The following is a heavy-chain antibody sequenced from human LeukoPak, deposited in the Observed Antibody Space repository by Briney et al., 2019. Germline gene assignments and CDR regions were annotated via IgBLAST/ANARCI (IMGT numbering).Heavy chain of an antibody. CDR1: GYTFTGYY. V-gene: IGHV1-24*01. CDR2: FDPEDGET. J-gene: IGHJ4*02. CDR3: ATHPCPRGSCYGYFDY. Sequence: VASVKVSCKASGYTFTGYYMHWVRQAPGKGLEWMGGFDPEDGETIYAQKFQGRVTMTEDTSTDTAYMELSSLRSEDTAVYYCATHPCPRGSCYGYFDYWGQGTLVTVSS. D-gene: IGHD2-15*01.